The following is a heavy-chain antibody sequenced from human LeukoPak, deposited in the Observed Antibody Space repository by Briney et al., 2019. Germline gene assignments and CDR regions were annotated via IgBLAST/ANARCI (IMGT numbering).Heavy chain of an antibody. CDR3: ARGSSSWLKYNWFDP. CDR1: GFTFSSYS. D-gene: IGHD6-13*01. V-gene: IGHV3-21*01. Sequence: GSLRLSCAASGFTFSSYSMNWVRQAPRKGLAWVSSISSSSSYIYYADSVKGRFTISRDNAKNSLYLQMNSLRAEDTAVYYCARGSSSWLKYNWFDPWGQGTLVTVSS. CDR2: ISSSSSYI. J-gene: IGHJ5*02.